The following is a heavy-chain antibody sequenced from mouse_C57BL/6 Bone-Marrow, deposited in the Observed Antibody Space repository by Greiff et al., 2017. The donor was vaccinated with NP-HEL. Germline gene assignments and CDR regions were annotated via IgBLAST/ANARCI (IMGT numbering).Heavy chain of an antibody. CDR3: ARSNYHYAMDY. CDR2: ISTYYGDA. J-gene: IGHJ4*01. D-gene: IGHD2-5*01. CDR1: GYTFTDYA. Sequence: VKVVESGPELVRPGVSVKISCKGSGYTFTDYAMHWVKQSHAKSLEWIGVISTYYGDASYNQKFKDKATMTVDKSSSTAYMELARLTSEDSAVYYCARSNYHYAMDYWGQGTSVTVSS. V-gene: IGHV1-67*01.